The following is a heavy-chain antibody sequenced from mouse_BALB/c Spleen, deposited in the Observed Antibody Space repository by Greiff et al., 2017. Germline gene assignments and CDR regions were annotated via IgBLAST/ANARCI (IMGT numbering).Heavy chain of an antibody. CDR3: ARRSYDGYYVPFY. CDR2: IDPANGNT. Sequence: EVQLQQSGAELVKPGASVKLSCTASGFNIKDTYMHWVKQRPEQGLEWIGRIDPANGNTKYDPKFQGKATITADTSSNTAYLQLSSLTSEDTAVYYCARRSYDGYYVPFYWGQGTTLTVSS. D-gene: IGHD2-3*01. J-gene: IGHJ2*01. CDR1: GFNIKDTY. V-gene: IGHV14-3*02.